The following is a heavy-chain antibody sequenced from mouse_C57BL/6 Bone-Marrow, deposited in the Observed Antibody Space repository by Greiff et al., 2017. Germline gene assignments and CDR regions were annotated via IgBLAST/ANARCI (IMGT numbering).Heavy chain of an antibody. J-gene: IGHJ4*01. Sequence: QVQLQQSGAELARPGASVKLSCKASGYTFTSYGISWVKQRTGQGLEWIGEIYPRSGNTYYNEKFKGKATLTAAKSSSTAYMELRSLTSEDSAVYFCASLYYYAMDYWGQGTSVTVSS. CDR2: IYPRSGNT. D-gene: IGHD6-2*01. CDR3: ASLYYYAMDY. CDR1: GYTFTSYG. V-gene: IGHV1-81*01.